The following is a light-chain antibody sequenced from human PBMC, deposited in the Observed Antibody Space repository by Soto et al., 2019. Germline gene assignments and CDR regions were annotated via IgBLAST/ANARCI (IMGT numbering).Light chain of an antibody. Sequence: DIKMSLSLSTLSGSVGNSVTITCRASQSISSYPNCYQQKPGTAPKLLVYAATSLQSGLPSRFSGSGSGTDSTLTISSLQPEDFATYYCQQSYSSLRTFGQGTKVDIK. CDR2: AAT. V-gene: IGKV1-39*01. CDR1: QSISSY. J-gene: IGKJ1*01. CDR3: QQSYSSLRT.